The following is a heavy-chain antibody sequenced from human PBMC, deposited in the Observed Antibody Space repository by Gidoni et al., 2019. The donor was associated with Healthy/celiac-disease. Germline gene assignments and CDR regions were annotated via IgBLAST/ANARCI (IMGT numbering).Heavy chain of an antibody. D-gene: IGHD6-13*01. J-gene: IGHJ4*02. Sequence: EVQLVESGGGLVQPGGSLRLSCAASGFTFSSYWMSWVRQAPGKGLEWVANIKQDGSEKYYVDSVKGRFTISRDNAKNSLYLQMNSLRAEDTAVYYCAREGIAAAGSFDYWGQGTLVTVSS. V-gene: IGHV3-7*03. CDR1: GFTFSSYW. CDR2: IKQDGSEK. CDR3: AREGIAAAGSFDY.